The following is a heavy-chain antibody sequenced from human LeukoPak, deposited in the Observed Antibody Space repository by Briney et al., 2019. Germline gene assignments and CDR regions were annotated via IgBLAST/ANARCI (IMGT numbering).Heavy chain of an antibody. V-gene: IGHV3-33*08. CDR2: IWYDGSKT. CDR3: ARSNTMTSNYYYGMDV. Sequence: GGSLRLSCAASGFTFSSYAMHWVRQAPGKGLEWVAVIWYDGSKTYYADSVKGRFTISRDNSKNTLDLQMSSLRAEDTAVYYCARSNTMTSNYYYGMDVWGQGTTVTVSS. J-gene: IGHJ6*02. CDR1: GFTFSSYA. D-gene: IGHD4-11*01.